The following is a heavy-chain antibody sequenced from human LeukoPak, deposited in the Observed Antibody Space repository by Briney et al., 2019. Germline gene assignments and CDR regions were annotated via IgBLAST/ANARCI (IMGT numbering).Heavy chain of an antibody. Sequence: PGGSLRLSCAASGFTFSSYGMHWVRQAPGKGLEWVAVISYDGSNKYYADSVKGRFTISRDNSKNTLYLQMNSLRVEDTAVYYCARVESKAVAVLDYWGQGTLVTVSS. CDR2: ISYDGSNK. D-gene: IGHD6-19*01. CDR1: GFTFSSYG. V-gene: IGHV3-30*03. CDR3: ARVESKAVAVLDY. J-gene: IGHJ4*02.